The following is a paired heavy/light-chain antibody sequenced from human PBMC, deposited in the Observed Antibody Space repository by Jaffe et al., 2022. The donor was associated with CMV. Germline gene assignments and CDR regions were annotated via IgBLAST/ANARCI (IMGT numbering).Heavy chain of an antibody. CDR3: ARIERGLWFGELSPYYYYYYGMDV. Sequence: EVQLVESGGGLVKPGGSLRLSCAASGFTFSSYSMNWVRQAPGKGLEWVSSISSSSSYIYYADSVKGRFTISRDNAKNSLYLQMNSLRAEDTAVYYCARIERGLWFGELSPYYYYYYGMDVWGQGTTVTVSS. D-gene: IGHD3-10*01. CDR1: GFTFSSYS. J-gene: IGHJ6*02. CDR2: ISSSSSYI. V-gene: IGHV3-21*01.
Light chain of an antibody. J-gene: IGKJ1*01. CDR1: QSISSY. Sequence: DIQMTQSPSSLSASVGDRVTITCRASQSISSYLNWYQQKPGKAPKLLIYAASSLQSGVPSRFSGSGSGTDFTLTISSLQPEDFATYYCQQSYSTPPGTFGQGTKVEIK. CDR3: QQSYSTPPGT. V-gene: IGKV1-39*01. CDR2: AAS.